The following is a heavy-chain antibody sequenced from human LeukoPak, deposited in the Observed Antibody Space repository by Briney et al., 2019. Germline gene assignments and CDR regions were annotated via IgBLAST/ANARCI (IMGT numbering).Heavy chain of an antibody. CDR1: GFTFSSYW. CDR2: IKQDGSQK. Sequence: PGGSLRLSCAASGFTFSSYWMSWVRQAPGEGLEWVAIIKQDGSQKYYVDSVKGRFTISRDNAKNSLYLQMNSLRAEDTAVYYCARDQSDGYGQLYWGQGTLVTVSS. J-gene: IGHJ4*02. CDR3: ARDQSDGYGQLY. V-gene: IGHV3-7*01. D-gene: IGHD5-24*01.